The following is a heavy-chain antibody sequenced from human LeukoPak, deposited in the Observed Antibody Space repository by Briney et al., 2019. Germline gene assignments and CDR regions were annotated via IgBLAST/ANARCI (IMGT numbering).Heavy chain of an antibody. CDR1: GGSISLSYYY. CDR3: ARYYDSSGYYHDAFDI. J-gene: IGHJ3*02. D-gene: IGHD3-22*01. Sequence: SETLFLTCSVSGGSISLSYYYWGWIRQPPGKALEWIGSVYYSGTTSYNPSLKSRVTISVDMSKNHFSLRLSSVTAADTAVYYCARYYDSSGYYHDAFDIWGQGTMVTVSS. CDR2: VYYSGTT. V-gene: IGHV4-39*02.